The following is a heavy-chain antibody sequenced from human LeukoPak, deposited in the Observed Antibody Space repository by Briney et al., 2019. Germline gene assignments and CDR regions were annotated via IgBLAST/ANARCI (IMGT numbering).Heavy chain of an antibody. CDR3: AGHGGYSYGPDY. CDR2: ISSSSYI. J-gene: IGHJ4*02. Sequence: GGSLRLSCAASGFTFSSYSMNWVRQAPGKGLEWVSSISSSSYIYYADSVKGRFTISRDNAKNSLYLQMNSLRAEDTAVYYCAGHGGYSYGPDYWGQGTLVTVSS. CDR1: GFTFSSYS. V-gene: IGHV3-21*01. D-gene: IGHD5-18*01.